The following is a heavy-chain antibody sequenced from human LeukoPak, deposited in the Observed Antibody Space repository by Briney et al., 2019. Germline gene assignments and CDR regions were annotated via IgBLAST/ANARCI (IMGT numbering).Heavy chain of an antibody. Sequence: GRSLRLSCTASDFTLAAYAMHWVRQAPGKGLEWVTSISYNGKNAFYANSVKGRFTISRDNSKNTLFLQMNSLRAEDTAVYYCAKSLSNSWSYFDYWGQGTLVPVSS. CDR3: AKSLSNSWSYFDY. V-gene: IGHV3-30-3*02. D-gene: IGHD6-13*01. CDR2: ISYNGKNA. CDR1: DFTLAAYA. J-gene: IGHJ4*02.